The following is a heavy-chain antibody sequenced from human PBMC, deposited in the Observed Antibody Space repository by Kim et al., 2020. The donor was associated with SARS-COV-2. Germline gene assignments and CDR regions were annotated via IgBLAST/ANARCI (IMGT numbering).Heavy chain of an antibody. CDR2: IYTSGRT. D-gene: IGHD2-2*01. Sequence: SETLSLTCTVSGGSISSYYWSWIRQPAGKGLEWIGRIYTSGRTNYNPSLKSRVTMSVDTSKNQFSLKLSSVTAADTAVYYCSRDIRMRCSSTSCPMGNWLEPWGQRTLVTVSS. CDR1: GGSISSYY. CDR3: SRDIRMRCSSTSCPMGNWLEP. V-gene: IGHV4-4*07. J-gene: IGHJ5*02.